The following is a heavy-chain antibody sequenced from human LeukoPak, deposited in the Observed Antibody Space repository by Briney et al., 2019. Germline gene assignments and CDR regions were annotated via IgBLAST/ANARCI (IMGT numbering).Heavy chain of an antibody. D-gene: IGHD3-9*01. Sequence: PSETLSLTCTVSGGSISSYYWSWIRQPPGKGLEWIGYIYYSGSTNYNPSLKSRVTISVDTSKNQFSLKLSSVTAADTAVYYCARVVPVPAPLRYFGWLFDYWGQGTLVTVSS. CDR2: IYYSGST. CDR3: ARVVPVPAPLRYFGWLFDY. CDR1: GGSISSYY. J-gene: IGHJ4*02. V-gene: IGHV4-59*01.